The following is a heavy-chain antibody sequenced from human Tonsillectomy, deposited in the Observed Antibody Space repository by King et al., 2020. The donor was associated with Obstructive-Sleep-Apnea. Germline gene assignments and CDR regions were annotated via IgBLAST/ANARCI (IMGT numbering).Heavy chain of an antibody. D-gene: IGHD5-12*01. CDR2: VFHSGNT. Sequence: QLQESGPGLVKPSETLSLTCTVSGYSINSGYYWGWIRQPPGKGLEWIGSVFHSGNTYYNPSLKSRLTISVHTSPNQFSLWLFSVTAADTAVYYCAREGYGPWRQGALVPVSS. CDR3: AREGYGP. CDR1: GYSINSGYY. J-gene: IGHJ5*02. V-gene: IGHV4-38-2*02.